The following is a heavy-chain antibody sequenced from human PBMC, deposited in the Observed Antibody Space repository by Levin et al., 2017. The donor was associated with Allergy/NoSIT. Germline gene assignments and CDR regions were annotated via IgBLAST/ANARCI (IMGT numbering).Heavy chain of an antibody. V-gene: IGHV3-21*01. CDR3: ARPTYHDFWTVEGY. CDR2: ITSSSSYV. Sequence: GGSLRLSCTASGFKFSSYSMNWVRQAPGKGLEWVSSITSSSSYVYYADSVKGRFTISRDNAKNSLYLQMNSMRAEDTAVYYCARPTYHDFWTVEGYWGQGILVIVSS. CDR1: GFKFSSYS. J-gene: IGHJ4*02. D-gene: IGHD3-3*01.